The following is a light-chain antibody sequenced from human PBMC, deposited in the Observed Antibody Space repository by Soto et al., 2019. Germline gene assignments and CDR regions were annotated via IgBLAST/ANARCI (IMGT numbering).Light chain of an antibody. CDR2: GAS. V-gene: IGKV3-20*01. J-gene: IGKJ1*01. CDR3: QQYGISPCT. CDR1: QSVSSSY. Sequence: EIVLTQSPGTLYLSPGERATLSCRASQSVSSSYLAWYQQKPGQAPRLLIYGASSRATGIPDRFSGSGSVKDVTLPISRREPEDFAVYYCQQYGISPCTFGQGTNVEIK.